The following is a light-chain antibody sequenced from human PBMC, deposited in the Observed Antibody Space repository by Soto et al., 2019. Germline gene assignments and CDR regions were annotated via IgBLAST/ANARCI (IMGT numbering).Light chain of an antibody. CDR2: RAS. CDR3: QQYGSSPPVT. Sequence: NVLTQSPGTLSLSPGERATLSCRASQSLSGNYLAWYQQKPGQAPRVLIYRASIRATGISDRFSGSGSGTDFTLTISRLEPEDFAVYYCQQYGSSPPVTFGGGTKVDIK. V-gene: IGKV3-20*01. CDR1: QSLSGNY. J-gene: IGKJ4*01.